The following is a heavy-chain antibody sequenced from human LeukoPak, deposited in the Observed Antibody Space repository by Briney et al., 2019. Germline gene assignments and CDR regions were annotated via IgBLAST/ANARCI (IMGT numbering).Heavy chain of an antibody. CDR3: TRQIGDGYNLIDY. J-gene: IGHJ4*02. CDR1: GFIFSGSA. V-gene: IGHV3-73*01. Sequence: PGGSLRLSCAASGFIFSGSAIHWVRQASGKGLEWVGRIRSKANNYATTYAASVKGRFTISRDDSKNTAYLQVNSLKTEDTVVYYCTRQIGDGYNLIDYWGQGTLVTVSS. CDR2: IRSKANNYAT. D-gene: IGHD5-24*01.